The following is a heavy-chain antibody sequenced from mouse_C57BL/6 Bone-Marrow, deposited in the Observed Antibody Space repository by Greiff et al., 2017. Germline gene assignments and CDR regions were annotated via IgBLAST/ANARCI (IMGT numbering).Heavy chain of an antibody. Sequence: EVKLVESGGGLVQPKGSLTLSCAASGFTFNTYAMHWVRQAPGKGLEWVARIRSKSSSYATYYADSVKDRFTISRNDSQSMLYLQINNLKSEDTAMYYCVRDRWLLSFAYGGQGTLVTVSA. CDR1: GFTFNTYA. J-gene: IGHJ3*01. V-gene: IGHV10-3*01. CDR2: IRSKSSSYAT. D-gene: IGHD2-3*01. CDR3: VRDRWLLSFAY.